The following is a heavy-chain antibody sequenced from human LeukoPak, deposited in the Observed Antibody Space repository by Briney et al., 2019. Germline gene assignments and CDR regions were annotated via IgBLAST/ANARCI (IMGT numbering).Heavy chain of an antibody. CDR2: LNPNSGNT. Sequence: ASVKVSCKASGYTFTSYDIKWVRQAPGQGLEWMGWLNPNSGNTGYAQKFQGRVTVARDTSISTAYMELTGLRSEDTGVYYCARGPNYYYHMDVWGKGTTVTVSS. CDR3: ARGPNYYYHMDV. CDR1: GYTFTSYD. J-gene: IGHJ6*03. V-gene: IGHV1-8*01.